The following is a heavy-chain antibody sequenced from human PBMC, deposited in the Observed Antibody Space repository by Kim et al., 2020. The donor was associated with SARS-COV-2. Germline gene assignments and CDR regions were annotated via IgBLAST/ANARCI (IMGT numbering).Heavy chain of an antibody. Sequence: GGSLRLSCAASGFTFSNAWMSWVRQAPGKGLQWVGRIKSKTDGGTTDYAAPVKGRFTISRDDSKNTLYLQMNSLKTEDTAVYYCTTDFGRGYYSLCAFDIWGQGTMVTVSS. V-gene: IGHV3-15*01. CDR3: TTDFGRGYYSLCAFDI. CDR2: IKSKTDGGTT. D-gene: IGHD3-22*01. CDR1: GFTFSNAW. J-gene: IGHJ3*02.